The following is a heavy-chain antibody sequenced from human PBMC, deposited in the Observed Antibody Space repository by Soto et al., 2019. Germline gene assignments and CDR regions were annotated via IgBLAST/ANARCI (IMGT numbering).Heavy chain of an antibody. CDR2: ISYDGSNK. Sequence: QVQLVESGGGVVQPGRSLRLSCAASGFTFSSYGMHWVRQAPGKGLEWVAVISYDGSNKYYADSVKGRFTISRDNSKNTLYLQMSSLRAEDTAVYYCAKAPYDSSGYYGIWGQGTMVTVSS. J-gene: IGHJ3*02. CDR1: GFTFSSYG. CDR3: AKAPYDSSGYYGI. V-gene: IGHV3-30*18. D-gene: IGHD3-22*01.